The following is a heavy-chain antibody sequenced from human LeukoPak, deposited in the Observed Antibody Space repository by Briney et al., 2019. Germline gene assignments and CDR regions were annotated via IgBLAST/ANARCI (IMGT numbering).Heavy chain of an antibody. CDR3: ARWPDPLRSNYSSGWYGGPADY. J-gene: IGHJ4*02. V-gene: IGHV4-38-2*01. D-gene: IGHD6-13*01. CDR1: GYSISSAYY. CDR2: IYHSGST. Sequence: PSETLSLTCAVSGYSISSAYYWGWIRQPPGKGLEWIGSIYHSGSTYYNPSLKSRVTISVDTSKNQFSLKLNSVTAADTAVYYCARWPDPLRSNYSSGWYGGPADYWGQGTLVTVSS.